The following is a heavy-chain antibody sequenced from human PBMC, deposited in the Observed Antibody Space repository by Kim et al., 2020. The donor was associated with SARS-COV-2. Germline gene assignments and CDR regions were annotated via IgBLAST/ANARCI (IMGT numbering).Heavy chain of an antibody. Sequence: YADSVKGRLTISRDNAKNSLYLQMNSLRAEDTALYYCAKDAGDSSSWYEGWGQGTLVTVSS. D-gene: IGHD6-13*01. J-gene: IGHJ4*02. CDR3: AKDAGDSSSWYEG. V-gene: IGHV3-9*01.